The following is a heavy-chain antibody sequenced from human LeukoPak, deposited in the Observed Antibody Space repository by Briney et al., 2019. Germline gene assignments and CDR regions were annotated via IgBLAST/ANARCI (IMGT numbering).Heavy chain of an antibody. V-gene: IGHV1-2*02. CDR2: INPNSGGT. D-gene: IGHD4-17*01. CDR1: GYTFTGYY. J-gene: IGHJ4*02. Sequence: ASVKVSCKASGYTFTGYYMHWVRQAPGQGLEWTGWINPNSGGTNYAQKFKGRVTMTRDTSISTAYMELSRLRSDDTAAYYCARVDYGDYGGPYYFDYWGQGTLVTVSS. CDR3: ARVDYGDYGGPYYFDY.